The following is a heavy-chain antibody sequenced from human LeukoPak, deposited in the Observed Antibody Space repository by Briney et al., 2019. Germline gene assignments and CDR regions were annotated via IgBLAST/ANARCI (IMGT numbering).Heavy chain of an antibody. D-gene: IGHD2-15*01. V-gene: IGHV3-21*01. CDR3: AREGVVCSGGSCYGDYYYYGMDV. J-gene: IGHJ6*02. CDR1: GFTFSSYS. Sequence: PGGSLRLSCAASGFTFSSYSMNWVRQAPGKGLEWVSSISSSSSYIYYADSVKGRFTISRDNAKNSLYLQMNSLRAEDTAVYYCAREGVVCSGGSCYGDYYYYGMDVWGQGTTVTVSS. CDR2: ISSSSSYI.